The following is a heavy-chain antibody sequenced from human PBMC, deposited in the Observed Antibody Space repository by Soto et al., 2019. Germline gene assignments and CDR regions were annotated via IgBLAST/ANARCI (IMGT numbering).Heavy chain of an antibody. Sequence: ASVKVSCKASGYTFTGYYMHWVRQAPGQGLEWMGWIIPIFGTANYAQKFQGRVTITADESTSTAYMELSSLRSEDTAVYYCARGTYYYDSSGYYSFDYWGQGTLVTVSS. J-gene: IGHJ4*02. CDR1: GYTFTGYY. D-gene: IGHD3-22*01. CDR3: ARGTYYYDSSGYYSFDY. V-gene: IGHV1-69*13. CDR2: IIPIFGTA.